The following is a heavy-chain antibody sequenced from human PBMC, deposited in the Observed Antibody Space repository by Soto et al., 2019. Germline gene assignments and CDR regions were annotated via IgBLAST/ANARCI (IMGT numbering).Heavy chain of an antibody. CDR3: ARLRQACGGDCQPFDY. V-gene: IGHV5-51*01. J-gene: IGHJ4*02. CDR2: IYPGDSDT. CDR1: GYSFTSDW. D-gene: IGHD2-21*02. Sequence: PGESLKISCKGSGYSFTSDWIGWVRQMPGKGLEWMGIIYPGDSDTRYSPSFQGQVTISADKSISTAYLQWSSLKASDTAMYYCARLRQACGGDCQPFDYWGQGTLVTVSS.